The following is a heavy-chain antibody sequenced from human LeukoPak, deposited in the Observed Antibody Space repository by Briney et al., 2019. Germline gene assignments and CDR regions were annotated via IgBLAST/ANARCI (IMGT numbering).Heavy chain of an antibody. D-gene: IGHD4-17*01. CDR3: ARVSPNTVTTLQYFDY. Sequence: GGSLRLSCAASGFTFSSYAMSWVRQAPGKGLEWVSAMSSSDGGRYYAASVRGRFTISRDTSRSTLYLQMNSLRAEDTAVYYCARVSPNTVTTLQYFDYWGQGTLVTVSS. CDR1: GFTFSSYA. CDR2: MSSSDGGR. V-gene: IGHV3-23*01. J-gene: IGHJ4*02.